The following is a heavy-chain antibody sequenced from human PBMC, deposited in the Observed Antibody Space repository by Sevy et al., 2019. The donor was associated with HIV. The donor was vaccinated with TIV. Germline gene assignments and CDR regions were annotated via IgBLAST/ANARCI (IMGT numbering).Heavy chain of an antibody. CDR2: ISAYNGNT. V-gene: IGHV1-18*01. J-gene: IGHJ3*01. Sequence: ASVKVSCKASGYTFTSYGISWVRQAPGQGLEWMGWISAYNGNTNYPQKLQGRVTMTTDTSTSTAYMELRSLRSDDTAVYYCATGYSYGPAFDLWGQGTMVTVSS. CDR3: ATGYSYGPAFDL. CDR1: GYTFTSYG. D-gene: IGHD5-18*01.